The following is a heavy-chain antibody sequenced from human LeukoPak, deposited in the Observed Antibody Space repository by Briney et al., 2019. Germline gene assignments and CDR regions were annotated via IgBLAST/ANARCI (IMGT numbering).Heavy chain of an antibody. Sequence: GGSLRLSCVASGFTFSSNGMHWVRQAPGKGLEWVTFIQYDGSKKYYADSVKGRFTISRDNSKNTLYLEMNSLRAEDTALYYCAKGLGYCSSTSCPPDYWGQGTLVTVSS. CDR1: GFTFSSNG. CDR3: AKGLGYCSSTSCPPDY. V-gene: IGHV3-30*02. CDR2: IQYDGSKK. J-gene: IGHJ4*02. D-gene: IGHD2-2*01.